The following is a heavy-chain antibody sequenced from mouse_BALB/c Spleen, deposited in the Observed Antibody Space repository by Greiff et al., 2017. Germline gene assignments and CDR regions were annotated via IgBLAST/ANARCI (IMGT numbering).Heavy chain of an antibody. CDR3: ARYRGGNYAWFAY. V-gene: IGHV1-54*01. D-gene: IGHD2-1*01. Sequence: VKLQESGAELVRPGTSVKVSCKASGYAFTNYLIEWVKQRPGQGLEWIGVINPGSGGTNYNEKFKGKATLTADKSSSTAYMQLSSLTSDDSAVYFCARYRGGNYAWFAYWGQGTLVTVSA. J-gene: IGHJ3*01. CDR1: GYAFTNYL. CDR2: INPGSGGT.